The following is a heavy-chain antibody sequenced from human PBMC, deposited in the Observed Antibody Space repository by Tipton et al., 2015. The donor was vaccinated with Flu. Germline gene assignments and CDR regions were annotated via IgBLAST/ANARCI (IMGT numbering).Heavy chain of an antibody. CDR3: ARDAPKYAVPVPKMDV. V-gene: IGHV4-4*07. CDR2: MYSTGVF. CDR1: GGSVNNYY. J-gene: IGHJ6*02. Sequence: GLVKPSETLSLTCSVSGGSVNNYYWSWIRQPAGQGLEYIGRMYSTGVFNYSPSLQSRVTMSVDTSRNQFSLRLTSVTAADTAVYYCARDAPKYAVPVPKMDVWGQGTAVTVSS. D-gene: IGHD2-2*01.